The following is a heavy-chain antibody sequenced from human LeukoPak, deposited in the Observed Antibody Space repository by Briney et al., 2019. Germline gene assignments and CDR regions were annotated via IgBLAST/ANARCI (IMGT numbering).Heavy chain of an antibody. D-gene: IGHD3-9*01. CDR3: ARETYSNILTGTDY. V-gene: IGHV1-18*01. Sequence: ASVKASCKASGYTFTTYGLSWVRQAPGQGLEWLGWISTYDDNIKYAQSLQGRLTLTIGTSTSTAYMELRSLTSDDTAVYYCARETYSNILTGTDYWGPGTLVTVSS. J-gene: IGHJ4*02. CDR2: ISTYDDNI. CDR1: GYTFTTYG.